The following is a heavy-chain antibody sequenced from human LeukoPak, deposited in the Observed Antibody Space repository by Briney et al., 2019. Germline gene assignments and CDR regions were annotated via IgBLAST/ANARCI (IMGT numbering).Heavy chain of an antibody. CDR1: GFNVRTNF. CDR2: IHSGGDT. Sequence: PGGSLRLSCVTSGFNVRTNFMSWVRQAPGKGLEWVSVIHSGGDTYYADSVKGRFTISRDNAKNTLYLQMNSLRAEDTAVYYCARDLKDDFWSGPYYYYYGMDVWGQGTTVTVSS. D-gene: IGHD3-3*01. CDR3: ARDLKDDFWSGPYYYYYGMDV. J-gene: IGHJ6*02. V-gene: IGHV3-53*01.